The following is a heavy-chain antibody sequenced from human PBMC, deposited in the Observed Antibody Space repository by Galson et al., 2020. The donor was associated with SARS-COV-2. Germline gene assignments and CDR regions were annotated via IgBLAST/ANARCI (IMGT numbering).Heavy chain of an antibody. D-gene: IGHD1-26*01. CDR3: ATGENSGSYYSDLYYYHYGMDV. J-gene: IGHJ6*02. CDR1: GFTFSKYA. V-gene: IGHV3-23*01. CDR2: ISGSGGTT. Sequence: GESLKISCSVSGFTFSKYAMSWVRQTPGKGLQWVAAISGSGGTTFYADSVKGRFTISRDNSKNTVFLQMTSLRADDTAIYYCATGENSGSYYSDLYYYHYGMDVWGQGTTVTVSS.